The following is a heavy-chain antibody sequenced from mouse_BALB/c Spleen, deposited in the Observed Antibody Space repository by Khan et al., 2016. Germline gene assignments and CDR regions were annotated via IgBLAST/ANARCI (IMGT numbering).Heavy chain of an antibody. CDR2: IWGDGRT. J-gene: IGHJ3*01. Sequence: QVQLKESGPGLVAPSQSLSITCTVSGFSLTGYGVNWVRQPPGKGLEGLGKIWGDGRTDYNSVLKSRVSIIKDNSKSQVFLKMNSLQTDDTANYYCSSDYDGSAYWGQGTLVIVSA. CDR3: SSDYDGSAY. D-gene: IGHD2-12*01. CDR1: GFSLTGYG. V-gene: IGHV2-6-7*01.